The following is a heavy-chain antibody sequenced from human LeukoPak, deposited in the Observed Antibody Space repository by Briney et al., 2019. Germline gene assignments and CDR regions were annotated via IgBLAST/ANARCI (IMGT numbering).Heavy chain of an antibody. Sequence: GGSLRLSCAASGFTFSTYDMHWVRQATGEGLEWVSAIDTAGDTYYSGSVKGRFTISRENAKNSLYLQMNSLRAGDTAVYYCWVPIAVAGLQGLDYWGQGTLVTVSS. D-gene: IGHD6-19*01. CDR3: WVPIAVAGLQGLDY. CDR2: IDTAGDT. J-gene: IGHJ4*02. CDR1: GFTFSTYD. V-gene: IGHV3-13*04.